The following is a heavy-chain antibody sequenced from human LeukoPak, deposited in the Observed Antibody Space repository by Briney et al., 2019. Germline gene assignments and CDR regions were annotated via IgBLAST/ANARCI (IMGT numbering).Heavy chain of an antibody. D-gene: IGHD6-19*01. CDR3: ARIPSRQWLDDY. J-gene: IGHJ4*02. Sequence: GSLRLSCAASGFTFSSYSMNWVRQAPGKGLEWVSSISSSSSYIYYADSVKGRFTISRDNAKNSLYLQMNSLRAEDTAVYYCARIPSRQWLDDYWGQGTLVTVSS. V-gene: IGHV3-21*01. CDR2: ISSSSSYI. CDR1: GFTFSSYS.